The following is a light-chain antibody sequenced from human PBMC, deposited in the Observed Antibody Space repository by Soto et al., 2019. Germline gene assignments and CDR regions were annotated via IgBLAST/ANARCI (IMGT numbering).Light chain of an antibody. CDR2: DAS. CDR1: QSMSRW. V-gene: IGKV1-5*01. J-gene: IGKJ1*01. CDR3: QQYYNYPWT. Sequence: IQMTQSPSTLSATIGDRVNITCRASQSMSRWLAWYQQKPGKAPKLLIYDASSLESGVPSSFSGSGSGTEFTLTISSLQPDDFATYYCQQYYNYPWTFGQGAKVDI.